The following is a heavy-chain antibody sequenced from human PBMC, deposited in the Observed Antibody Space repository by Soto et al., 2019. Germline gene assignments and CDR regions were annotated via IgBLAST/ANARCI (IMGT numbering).Heavy chain of an antibody. CDR3: ARLRRDWGDAFDL. Sequence: QVQLVQSGADVKKPGSSVKVSCQTSGGSFGSSAISWVRQAPAQGLEWMGEIIPVFDKANYAQNFQGRLSITADELTGTVFMELSSPRSEDTAVYFCARLRRDWGDAFDLWGLGTFVTVSS. D-gene: IGHD3-16*01. V-gene: IGHV1-69*01. CDR1: GGSFGSSA. CDR2: IIPVFDKA. J-gene: IGHJ3*01.